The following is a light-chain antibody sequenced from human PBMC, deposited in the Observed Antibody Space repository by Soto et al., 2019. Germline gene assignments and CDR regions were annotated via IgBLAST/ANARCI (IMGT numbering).Light chain of an antibody. Sequence: ETVLTQSPATLSLSPGERATLSCRASQSVSSYLAWYQQKAGQAPRLLIYDASNRATGIPARFSGSGSGTDFTLTISSLEPEDFAVYYCQQRSNGGIFGHGTRLEIK. J-gene: IGKJ5*01. CDR2: DAS. CDR1: QSVSSY. CDR3: QQRSNGGI. V-gene: IGKV3-11*01.